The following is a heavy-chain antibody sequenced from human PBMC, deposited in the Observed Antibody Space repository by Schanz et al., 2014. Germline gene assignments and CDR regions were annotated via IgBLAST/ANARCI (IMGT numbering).Heavy chain of an antibody. J-gene: IGHJ4*02. Sequence: QVQLVESGGGVVQPGGSLRLSCAASGFIFGDYAIHWVRQAPGKGLEWVAAISNHGLNTYFGDSVKGRFTISRDNSKNTLYLQMNSLRAEDTAVYYCARTTNPFNFDSWPYLDYWGQGSLVTVSS. CDR1: GFIFGDYA. CDR2: ISNHGLNT. V-gene: IGHV3-30*14. D-gene: IGHD3-9*01. CDR3: ARTTNPFNFDSWPYLDY.